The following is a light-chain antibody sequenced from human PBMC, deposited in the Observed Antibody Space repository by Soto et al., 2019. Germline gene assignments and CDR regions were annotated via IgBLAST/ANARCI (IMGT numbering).Light chain of an antibody. CDR2: DVS. V-gene: IGLV2-14*01. CDR3: SSYTSSGTLYV. CDR1: TSDVGGYNY. J-gene: IGLJ1*01. Sequence: QSALTQPASVSGSAEQSITISCTGTTSDVGGYNYVTWYQQHPGKDPKLMIYDVSNRPSGVFNRFSGSESGNTASLTISGVQADDEADYYCSSYTSSGTLYVFGTGTKLTVL.